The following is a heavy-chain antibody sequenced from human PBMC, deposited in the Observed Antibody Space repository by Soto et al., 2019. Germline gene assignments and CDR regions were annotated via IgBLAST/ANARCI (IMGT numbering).Heavy chain of an antibody. D-gene: IGHD3-9*01. V-gene: IGHV1-18*01. CDR3: ARHFLTRTPWVSATAPFSDYGMAV. CDR1: GYTFISYA. J-gene: IGHJ6*02. Sequence: ASVKVSCKASGYTFISYAISWVRQVPGQGLEWMGRVSPYSGNTDSAQKFQDRVTMTTDTYTNTAYLDLRNLRSDDTAVYFCARHFLTRTPWVSATAPFSDYGMAVWGQGTTVTVSS. CDR2: VSPYSGNT.